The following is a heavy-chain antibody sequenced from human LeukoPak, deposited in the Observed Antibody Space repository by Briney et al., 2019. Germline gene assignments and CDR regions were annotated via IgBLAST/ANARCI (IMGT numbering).Heavy chain of an antibody. V-gene: IGHV3-48*01. J-gene: IGHJ4*02. CDR3: VKGYCTSISCYPDY. D-gene: IGHD2-2*01. Sequence: GGSLRLSCADSGFTFSSNSMNWVRQAPGKGLEWVSYISSSGSTIYYADSVKGRFTISRDNAKNSLYLQMSSLRVEDTAVYYCVKGYCTSISCYPDYWGQGTLLTVSS. CDR2: ISSSGSTI. CDR1: GFTFSSNS.